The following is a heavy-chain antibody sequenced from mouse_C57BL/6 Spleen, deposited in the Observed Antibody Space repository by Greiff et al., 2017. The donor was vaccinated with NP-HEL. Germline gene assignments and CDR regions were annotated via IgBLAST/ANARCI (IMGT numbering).Heavy chain of an antibody. J-gene: IGHJ2*01. CDR3: DRIRNYSKGEYYFDY. D-gene: IGHD2-5*01. CDR2: IYWDDDK. Sequence: QVTLKECGPGILQSSQTLSLTCSFSGFSLSTSGMGVGWIRQPSGNGLEWLAHIYWDDDKRYNPSLKSRLTISKATSRNQVFLKITSVDTADTATYYCDRIRNYSKGEYYFDYWGQGTTLTVSS. V-gene: IGHV8-12*01. CDR1: GFSLSTSGMG.